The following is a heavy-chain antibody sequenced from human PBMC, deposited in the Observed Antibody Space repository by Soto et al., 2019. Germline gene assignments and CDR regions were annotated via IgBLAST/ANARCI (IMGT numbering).Heavy chain of an antibody. CDR1: GFTFSSYG. Sequence: QVQLVESGGGVVQPGRSLRLSCAASGFTFSSYGMHWVRQAPGKGLEWVAVISYDGSNKYYADSVKGRFTISRDNSKNTLYLQMNSLRAEDTAVYYCAKAVGYCSSSSCRDYYSYYCMDVWGQGTTVTVSS. CDR2: ISYDGSNK. D-gene: IGHD2-2*01. V-gene: IGHV3-30*18. CDR3: AKAVGYCSSSSCRDYYSYYCMDV. J-gene: IGHJ6*02.